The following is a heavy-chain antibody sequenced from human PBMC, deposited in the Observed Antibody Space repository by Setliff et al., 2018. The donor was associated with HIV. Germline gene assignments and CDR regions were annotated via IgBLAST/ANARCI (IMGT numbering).Heavy chain of an antibody. J-gene: IGHJ4*02. CDR2: INYRGNT. CDR3: ARGRYNGDSYSGGFYYFDH. Sequence: SETLSLTCTVSGGSISTSCYYWGWIRQPPGKGLEWIGSINYRGNTYYNPSLKSRAAISVDTSKNQISLKLSSVTAADTAVYYCARGRYNGDSYSGGFYYFDHWGQGSLVTVSS. D-gene: IGHD1-1*01. CDR1: GGSISTSCYY. V-gene: IGHV4-39*01.